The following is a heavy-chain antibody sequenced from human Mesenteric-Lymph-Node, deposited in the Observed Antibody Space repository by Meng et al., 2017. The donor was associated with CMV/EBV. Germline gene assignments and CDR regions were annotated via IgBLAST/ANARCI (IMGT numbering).Heavy chain of an antibody. CDR1: GFTFSSYA. V-gene: IGHV3-23*01. CDR3: ARDQLPDAFDI. CDR2: ISGSGVNT. D-gene: IGHD1-1*01. J-gene: IGHJ3*02. Sequence: GGSLRLSCAASGFTFSSYAMSWVRQAPGKGLEWVSAISGSGVNTYYADSVQGRFTISRDNAKNSLDLQMNSLRVEDTAVYYCARDQLPDAFDIWGQGTMVTVSS.